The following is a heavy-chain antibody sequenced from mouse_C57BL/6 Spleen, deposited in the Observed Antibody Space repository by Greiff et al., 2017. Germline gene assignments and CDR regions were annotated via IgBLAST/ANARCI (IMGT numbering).Heavy chain of an antibody. D-gene: IGHD2-12*01. CDR2: IWGVGST. J-gene: IGHJ4*01. V-gene: IGHV2-6*01. CDR1: GFSLTSYG. Sequence: VKVVESGPGLVAPSQCLSITCTVSGFSLTSYGVDWVRQSPGKGLEWLGVIWGVGSTNYNSAHKSRLSISKDNSKSQVFLKMISLQTDDTAMYYCASTIYYSCHYAMDYWGQGTSLTVSS. CDR3: ASTIYYSCHYAMDY.